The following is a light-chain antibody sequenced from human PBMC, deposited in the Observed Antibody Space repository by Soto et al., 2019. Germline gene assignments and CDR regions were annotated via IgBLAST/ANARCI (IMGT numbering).Light chain of an antibody. Sequence: AIQMTQSPSSLSASVGDRVTIACRASQGIRNDLVWYQQKPGKAPNLLIYAASSLQSGVPSRFSGSGSGTDFTLTISSLQPEDFATYYCLQHYNYPRTFGQGTNVEIK. CDR1: QGIRND. V-gene: IGKV1-6*01. CDR3: LQHYNYPRT. CDR2: AAS. J-gene: IGKJ1*01.